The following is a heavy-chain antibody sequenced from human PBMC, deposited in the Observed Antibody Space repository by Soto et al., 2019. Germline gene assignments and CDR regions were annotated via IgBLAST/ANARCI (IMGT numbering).Heavy chain of an antibody. V-gene: IGHV3-30*18. CDR1: GFTFSSYG. Sequence: ESGGGVVQPGRSLRLSCAASGFTFSSYGMHWVRQAPGKGLEWVAVISYDGSNKYYADSVKGRFTISRDNSKNTLYLQMNSLRAEDTAVYYCAKGTGAADYYYYGMDVWGQGTTVTVSS. CDR3: AKGTGAADYYYYGMDV. D-gene: IGHD2-15*01. J-gene: IGHJ6*02. CDR2: ISYDGSNK.